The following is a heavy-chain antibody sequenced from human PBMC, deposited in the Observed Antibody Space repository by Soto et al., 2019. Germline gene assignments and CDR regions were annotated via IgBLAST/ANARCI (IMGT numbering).Heavy chain of an antibody. D-gene: IGHD3-10*01. V-gene: IGHV1-69*13. CDR1: GGTFSSYA. CDR2: IIPIFGTA. CDR3: ATSNGRVRGVIITLGHYGMDV. J-gene: IGHJ6*02. Sequence: WASVKVSCKASGGTFSSYAISWVRQAPGQGLEWMGGIIPIFGTANYAQKFQGRVTITADESTSTAYMELSSLRSEDTAVYYCATSNGRVRGVIITLGHYGMDVWGQGTTVTVYS.